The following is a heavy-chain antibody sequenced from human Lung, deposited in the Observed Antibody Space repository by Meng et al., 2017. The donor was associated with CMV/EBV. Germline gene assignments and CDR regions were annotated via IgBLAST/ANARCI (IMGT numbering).Heavy chain of an antibody. V-gene: IGHV4-4*02. CDR1: GDSITNHNW. CDR3: LRRSGGSV. Sequence: QGQLREAGPALVQPSETLSPTCAVSGDSITNHNWWAWVRQPPGKGLEWIGEIPHRGSSAYNPSLKSRVSMSIDKSKNQFSLKLTSVTAADTAVYHCLRRSGGSVWGQGTLVTVSS. D-gene: IGHD3-10*01. J-gene: IGHJ1*01. CDR2: IPHRGSS.